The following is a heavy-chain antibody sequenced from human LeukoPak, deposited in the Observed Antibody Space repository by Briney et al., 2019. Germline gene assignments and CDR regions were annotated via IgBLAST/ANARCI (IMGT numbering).Heavy chain of an antibody. Sequence: GGSLRLSCAASGFTFSTYTMYWVRQAPGKGLEWVSINGISGGGIHYADSVKGRFTISRDDSKNTLYLQMNSLRVDDTAVYYCAMDPNRGTDYWGQGVLVTVSS. CDR3: AMDPNRGTDY. D-gene: IGHD3-10*01. J-gene: IGHJ4*02. CDR1: GFTFSTYT. V-gene: IGHV3-23*01. CDR2: NGISGGGI.